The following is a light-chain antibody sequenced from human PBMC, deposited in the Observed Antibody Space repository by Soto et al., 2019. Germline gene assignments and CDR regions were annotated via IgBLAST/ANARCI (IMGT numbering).Light chain of an antibody. V-gene: IGLV1-47*02. CDR3: PAWDDSLSAWV. J-gene: IGLJ3*02. CDR2: TNN. CDR1: SSNIGTNH. Sequence: QSVLTQPPSASGTPGQRVTISCSGSSSNIGTNHVYWYQQLPGTALKLLIYTNNQRPSGVPDRFSGSKSGTSASLAISGLWSEDEADYYCPAWDDSLSAWVFGGGAKVTVL.